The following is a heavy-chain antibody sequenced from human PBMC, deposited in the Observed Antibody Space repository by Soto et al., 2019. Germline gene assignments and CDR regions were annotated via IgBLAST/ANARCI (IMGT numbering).Heavy chain of an antibody. CDR2: IVVGSGNT. V-gene: IGHV1-58*02. Sequence: GASVKVSCKASGFTFISSAMQWVRQARGQRLEWIGWIVVGSGNTNYAQKFQASATITRDMYTSTAYMELSSLRSEDTAVYYCAREWYYYDSRFDPWGQGNLVTVS. CDR1: GFTFISSA. J-gene: IGHJ5*02. D-gene: IGHD3-22*01. CDR3: AREWYYYDSRFDP.